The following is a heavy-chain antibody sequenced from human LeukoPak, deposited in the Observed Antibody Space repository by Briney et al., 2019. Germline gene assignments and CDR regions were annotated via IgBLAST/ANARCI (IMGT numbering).Heavy chain of an antibody. CDR1: GFNFSSYW. J-gene: IGHJ4*02. Sequence: PGGSLRLSCAASGFNFSSYWMHWVRQAPGKGLEWISRINYDGTTTSYADSVKGRFTISRDNAKNTLYLQMNSLRAEDTGALDGGGGGPRGYSGYVIGYWRQGTAITVSS. V-gene: IGHV3-74*01. CDR3: GGGGPRGYSGYVIGY. D-gene: IGHD5-12*01. CDR2: INYDGTTT.